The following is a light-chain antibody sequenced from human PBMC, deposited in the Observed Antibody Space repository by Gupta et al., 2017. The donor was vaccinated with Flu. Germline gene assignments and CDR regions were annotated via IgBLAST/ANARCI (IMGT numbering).Light chain of an antibody. CDR2: EVS. Sequence: QSALTQPASVSGSPGQSITISCTGTSSDVGSYNLVSWYQQHPGKVPKLMIYEVSKRPSGVSNRFSGSKSGNTASLTISGLQAEDEADYYCCSYAGSRTFVVFGGGTKLTVL. J-gene: IGLJ2*01. V-gene: IGLV2-23*02. CDR1: SSDVGSYNL. CDR3: CSYAGSRTFVV.